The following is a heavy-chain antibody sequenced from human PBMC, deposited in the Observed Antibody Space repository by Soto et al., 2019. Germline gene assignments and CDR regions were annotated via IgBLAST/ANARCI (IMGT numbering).Heavy chain of an antibody. V-gene: IGHV1-58*01. CDR1: GFTFSSSA. CDR3: AAPYSSGWFRSFHYYGLDI. Sequence: SVKVSCKASGFTFSSSAVHWVRQARGQRLEWIGWIGVASGNTDYAQKFQERVTITRDMSTSTAYMELSSLRSDDSAVYYCAAPYSSGWFRSFHYYGLDIWGQGTTVTAP. D-gene: IGHD6-13*01. CDR2: IGVASGNT. J-gene: IGHJ6*02.